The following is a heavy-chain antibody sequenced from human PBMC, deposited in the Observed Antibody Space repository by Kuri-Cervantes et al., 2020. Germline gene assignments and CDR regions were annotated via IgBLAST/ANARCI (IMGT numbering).Heavy chain of an antibody. V-gene: IGHV1-2*02. Sequence: ASVKVSCKASGYTFTGYYMHWVRQAPGQGLEWMGWINPNSGGTNYAQKFQGRVTMTRDTSISTAHMELSRLRSDDTAVYYCASGYGSGSYHYYGMDVWGQGTTVTVSS. J-gene: IGHJ6*02. CDR3: ASGYGSGSYHYYGMDV. D-gene: IGHD3-10*01. CDR2: INPNSGGT. CDR1: GYTFTGYY.